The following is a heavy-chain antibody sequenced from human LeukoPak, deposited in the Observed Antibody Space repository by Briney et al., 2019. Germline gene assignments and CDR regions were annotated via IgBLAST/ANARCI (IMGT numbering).Heavy chain of an antibody. CDR1: GFTFSRHD. J-gene: IGHJ4*02. Sequence: QSGGSLRLSCVAPGFTFSRHDMNWVRQAPGKGLEWVAVISYDGSNKYYADSVKGRFTISRDKSKNTLHLQMNSLRAEDTAVYYCARDHYDSSAKYYFDYWGQGTRVTVSS. D-gene: IGHD3-22*01. CDR2: ISYDGSNK. V-gene: IGHV3-30*03. CDR3: ARDHYDSSAKYYFDY.